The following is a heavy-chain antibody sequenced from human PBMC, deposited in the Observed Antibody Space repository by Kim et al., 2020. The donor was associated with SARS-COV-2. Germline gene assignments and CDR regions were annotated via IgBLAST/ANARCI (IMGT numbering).Heavy chain of an antibody. CDR3: ARGQITMIVGVSDY. J-gene: IGHJ4*02. D-gene: IGHD3-22*01. Sequence: SETLSLTCAVYGGSFSGYYWSWIRQPPGKGLEWIGEINHSGSTNYNPSLKSRVTISVDTSKNQFSLKLSSVTAADTAVYYCARGQITMIVGVSDYWGQGT. CDR1: GGSFSGYY. V-gene: IGHV4-34*01. CDR2: INHSGST.